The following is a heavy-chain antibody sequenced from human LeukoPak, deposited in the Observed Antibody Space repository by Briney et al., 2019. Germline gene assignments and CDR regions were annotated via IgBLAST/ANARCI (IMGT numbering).Heavy chain of an antibody. V-gene: IGHV3-23*01. J-gene: IGHJ4*02. CDR2: ISGGGGST. CDR3: ATSYHGSGSFSYRDY. D-gene: IGHD3-10*01. Sequence: GGSLRLSCAASGFTFSSYDMSWVRQAPGKGLEWVSTISGGGGSTCFADSVKGRFTISRDNSKNTLYLQMNSLRAEDTAIYYCATSYHGSGSFSYRDYWGQGTLVTVSS. CDR1: GFTFSSYD.